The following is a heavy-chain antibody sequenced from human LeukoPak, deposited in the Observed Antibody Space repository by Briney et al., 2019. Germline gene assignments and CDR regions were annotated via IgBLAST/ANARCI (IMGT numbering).Heavy chain of an antibody. Sequence: PGRSLRLSCAASGFTFSSYGMHWVRQAPGKGLEWVAVISYDGSNKYYADSVKGRFTISRDNSKNTLYLQMNSLRAEDTAVYYCAKALNSGSYGGGYFDCWGQGTLVTVSS. J-gene: IGHJ4*02. CDR3: AKALNSGSYGGGYFDC. V-gene: IGHV3-30*18. D-gene: IGHD1-26*01. CDR2: ISYDGSNK. CDR1: GFTFSSYG.